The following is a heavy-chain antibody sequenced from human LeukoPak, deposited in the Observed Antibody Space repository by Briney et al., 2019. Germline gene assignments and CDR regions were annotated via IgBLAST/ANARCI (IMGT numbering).Heavy chain of an antibody. J-gene: IGHJ6*03. V-gene: IGHV1-8*03. CDR3: ARAYNGSSGYYPRPRYYYYYMDV. Sequence: ASVKVSCKASGYTFTSYDINWVRQATGQGLEWMGWMNPNSGNTGYAQKFQGRVTITRNTSISTAYMELSSLRSEDTAVYYCARAYNGSSGYYPRPRYYYYYMDVWGKGTTVTVS. CDR2: MNPNSGNT. D-gene: IGHD3-3*01. CDR1: GYTFTSYD.